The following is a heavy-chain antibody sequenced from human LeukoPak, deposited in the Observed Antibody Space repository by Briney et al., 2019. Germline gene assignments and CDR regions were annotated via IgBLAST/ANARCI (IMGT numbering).Heavy chain of an antibody. Sequence: PGGSLRLSCAASGFTVSSNYMNWVRQAPGKGLEWVSAISGSGGSTYYADSVKGRFTISRDNSKNTLYLQMNSLRAEDTAVYYCAKRSYYGSGSYSWGQGTLVTVSS. D-gene: IGHD3-10*01. CDR1: GFTVSSNY. J-gene: IGHJ5*02. V-gene: IGHV3-23*01. CDR2: ISGSGGST. CDR3: AKRSYYGSGSYS.